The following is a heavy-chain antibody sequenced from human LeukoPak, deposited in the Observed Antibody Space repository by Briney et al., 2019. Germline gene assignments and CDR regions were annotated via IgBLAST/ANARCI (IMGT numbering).Heavy chain of an antibody. D-gene: IGHD6-19*01. J-gene: IGHJ4*02. CDR3: AKDLLGYGPIAVAGVFDY. Sequence: AGGSLRLSCAASGFTFSSYAMSWVRQAPGKGLQWVSAISGSGGSTYYADSVKGRFTISRDNSKNTLYLQMNSLRAEDTAVYYCAKDLLGYGPIAVAGVFDYWGQGTLVTVSS. CDR2: ISGSGGST. CDR1: GFTFSSYA. V-gene: IGHV3-23*01.